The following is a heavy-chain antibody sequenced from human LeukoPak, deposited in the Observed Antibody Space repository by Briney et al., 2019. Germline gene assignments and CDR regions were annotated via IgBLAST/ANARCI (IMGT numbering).Heavy chain of an antibody. Sequence: MTSETLSLTCTVSGDSISKSNYYWGWIRQPPGKDLECIGTIYYSGRTYYNPSLTSRVTLSVDTSKNQFPLKLNSVTAADTAVYYCARILYSSNIDYWGQGTLVTVSS. CDR2: IYYSGRT. J-gene: IGHJ4*02. V-gene: IGHV4-39*06. D-gene: IGHD6-19*01. CDR1: GDSISKSNYY. CDR3: ARILYSSNIDY.